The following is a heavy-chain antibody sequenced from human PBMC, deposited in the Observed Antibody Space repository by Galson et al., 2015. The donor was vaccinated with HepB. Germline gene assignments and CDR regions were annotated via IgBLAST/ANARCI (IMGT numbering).Heavy chain of an antibody. CDR1: GYPFKSHG. CDR2: ISTYNGNT. CDR3: AKDGTPYYDYVWASYYDDLNWLDL. J-gene: IGHJ5*02. Sequence: SVKVSCKASGYPFKSHGIHWVRQAPGQGLEWLGWISTYNGNTNYAQKFQGRVSMTADTATSTVYLELKDLRPDDTATYFCAKDGTPYYDYVWASYYDDLNWLDLWGQGTRVTVSS. V-gene: IGHV1-18*04. D-gene: IGHD3-16*01.